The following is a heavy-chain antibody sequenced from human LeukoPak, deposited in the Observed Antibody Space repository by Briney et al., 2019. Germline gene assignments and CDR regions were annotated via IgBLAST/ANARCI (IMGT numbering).Heavy chain of an antibody. Sequence: SETLSLTCTVSGGSISSYYWSWIRQPPGKGLEWIGYIYYSGSTNYNPSLKSRVTISVDTSKNQFSLKLSSVTAADTAVYYCARTRSYYGLFFDYWGREPWSPSPQ. J-gene: IGHJ4*02. CDR2: IYYSGST. V-gene: IGHV4-59*01. CDR1: GGSISSYY. D-gene: IGHD1-26*01. CDR3: ARTRSYYGLFFDY.